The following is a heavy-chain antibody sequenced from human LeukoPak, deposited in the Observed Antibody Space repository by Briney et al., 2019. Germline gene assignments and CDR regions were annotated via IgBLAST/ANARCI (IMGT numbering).Heavy chain of an antibody. CDR3: ARETSSWSPFDY. V-gene: IGHV4-39*07. CDR2: IHYSGST. Sequence: PSEPLSLTCTVSGDSISSSPYYWGWSRQPPGKGLEWFGGIHYSGSTYYNPSLKTRVSISVDTSKNQFSLKLNSVTVADTAVYYCARETSSWSPFDYWGQGTLVTVSS. D-gene: IGHD6-13*01. CDR1: GDSISSSPYY. J-gene: IGHJ4*02.